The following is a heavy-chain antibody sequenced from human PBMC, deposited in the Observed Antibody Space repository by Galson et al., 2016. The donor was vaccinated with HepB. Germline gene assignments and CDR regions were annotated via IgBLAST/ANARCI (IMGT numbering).Heavy chain of an antibody. Sequence: SLRLSCAASGFTFSNYNMNWVRRAPGKGLEWVSSITTSSSYIYYADSVKGRFTISRDNAKKSLYLQMNTLRAEDTAVYYCARYTSGCYLDYWGQGTLVTVSS. CDR3: ARYTSGCYLDY. CDR1: GFTFSNYN. V-gene: IGHV3-21*01. CDR2: ITTSSSYI. D-gene: IGHD6-19*01. J-gene: IGHJ4*02.